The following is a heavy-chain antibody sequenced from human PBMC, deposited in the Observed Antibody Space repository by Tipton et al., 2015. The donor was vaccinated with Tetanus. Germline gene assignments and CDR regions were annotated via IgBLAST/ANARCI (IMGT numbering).Heavy chain of an antibody. Sequence: QLVQSGAEVKKPGSSVRVSCKTSGGTFKTYAISWVRQAPGEGLEWMGGIFPQFGTSNYAPKFQDRVTMTADTSTGTVYMELSSLRSDDTAVYYCATVGAGLRRREGPLDSWGQGTMVTVSS. CDR2: IFPQFGTS. D-gene: IGHD1-1*01. CDR1: GGTFKTYA. J-gene: IGHJ3*02. CDR3: ATVGAGLRRREGPLDS. V-gene: IGHV1-69*06.